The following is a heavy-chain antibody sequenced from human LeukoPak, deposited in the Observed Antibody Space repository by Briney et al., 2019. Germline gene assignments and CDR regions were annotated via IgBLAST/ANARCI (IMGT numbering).Heavy chain of an antibody. Sequence: SGGSLRLSCAASGFTFSSYAMHWVRQASGKGLEWVAFIRYDGSNKYYADSVKGRFTISRDNSKNTLYLQMNSLRAEDTAVYYCAKDLNSGSNWYFDLWGRGTLVTVSS. CDR3: AKDLNSGSNWYFDL. V-gene: IGHV3-30*02. CDR1: GFTFSSYA. J-gene: IGHJ2*01. D-gene: IGHD6-19*01. CDR2: IRYDGSNK.